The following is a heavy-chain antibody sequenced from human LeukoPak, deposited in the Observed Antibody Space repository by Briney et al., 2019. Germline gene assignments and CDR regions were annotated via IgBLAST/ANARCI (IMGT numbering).Heavy chain of an antibody. D-gene: IGHD3-16*01. CDR1: GGSFSGYY. J-gene: IGHJ6*03. CDR3: ARHGVYYYYMDV. V-gene: IGHV4-34*01. Sequence: SETLSLTCAVYGGSFSGYYWSWIRQPPGQGLEWIGEINHSGSTNYNPSLKSRVTISVDTSKNQFSLKLSSVTAADTAVYYCARHGVYYYYMDVWGKGTTVTISS. CDR2: INHSGST.